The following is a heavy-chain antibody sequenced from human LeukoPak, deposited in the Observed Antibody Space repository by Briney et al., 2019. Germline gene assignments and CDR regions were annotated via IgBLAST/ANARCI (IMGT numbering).Heavy chain of an antibody. J-gene: IGHJ4*02. CDR1: GGSFSGYY. CDR3: ARVGDYALKD. V-gene: IGHV4-34*01. CDR2: INHSGRT. D-gene: IGHD3-16*01. Sequence: SETLSLTCAVYGGSFSGYYWNWIRQPPGKGLEWIGEINHSGRTNYNPSLKSRVTISVDTSKNQFSLKLSSVTAADTAVYYCARVGDYALKDWGQGTLVTVSS.